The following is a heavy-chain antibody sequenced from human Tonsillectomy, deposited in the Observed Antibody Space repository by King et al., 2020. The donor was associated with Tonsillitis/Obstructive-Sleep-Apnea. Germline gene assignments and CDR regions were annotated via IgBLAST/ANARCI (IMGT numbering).Heavy chain of an antibody. D-gene: IGHD3-9*01. V-gene: IGHV4-34*01. J-gene: IGHJ4*02. CDR1: GGSFSGYY. Sequence: VQLQQWGAGLLKPSETLSLTCAVYGGSFSGYYWSWIRQPPGKGLEWIGEMNHSGSNKKKPSLRSRVTISVDTSKNQFSLKLSSVTAADTAVYYCARGDILTGYYASTYFDYWGQGTLVTVSS. CDR2: MNHSGSN. CDR3: ARGDILTGYYASTYFDY.